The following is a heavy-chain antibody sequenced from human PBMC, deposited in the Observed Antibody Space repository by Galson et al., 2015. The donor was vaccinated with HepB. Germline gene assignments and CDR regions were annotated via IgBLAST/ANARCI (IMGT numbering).Heavy chain of an antibody. CDR3: ARGLRYFDWLLN. J-gene: IGHJ4*02. D-gene: IGHD3-9*01. V-gene: IGHV1-8*01. CDR1: GYTFTSYD. CDR2: MNPNSGNT. Sequence: SVKVSCKASGYTFTSYDINWVRQATGQGLEWMGWMNPNSGNTGYAQKFQGRVTMTRNISISTAYMELSSLRSEDTAVYYCARGLRYFDWLLNWGQGTLVTVSS.